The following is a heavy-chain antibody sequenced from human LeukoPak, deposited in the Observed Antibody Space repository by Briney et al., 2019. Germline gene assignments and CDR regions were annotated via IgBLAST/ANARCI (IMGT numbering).Heavy chain of an antibody. CDR3: AKEDFWSGYPPY. CDR1: GFTFTTYW. CDR2: IKQDGSDK. D-gene: IGHD3-3*01. V-gene: IGHV3-7*03. J-gene: IGHJ4*02. Sequence: GGSLRLSCAASGFTFTTYWMTWVRQAPGKGLEWVANIKQDGSDKYYVDSVKGRFTIPRDNSKNTLYLQMNSLRAEDTAVYYCAKEDFWSGYPPYWGQGTLVTVFS.